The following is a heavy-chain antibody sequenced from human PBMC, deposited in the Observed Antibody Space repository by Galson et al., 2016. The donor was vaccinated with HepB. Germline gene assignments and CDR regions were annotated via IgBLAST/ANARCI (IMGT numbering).Heavy chain of an antibody. CDR2: VSASSGTI. V-gene: IGHV3-48*01. J-gene: IGHJ6*02. CDR1: GFKFSDCN. Sequence: LRISCSDSGFKFSDCNVIWVRQAPGRGLEWVAYVSASSGTIYYPAPVEGRCIISKDNANNSLSLQMNSLRAEDTAFCYCARPYTYYFGSGSYFDVLHYGMDVWGRGTVVTVSS. CDR3: ARPYTYYFGSGSYFDVLHYGMDV. D-gene: IGHD3-10*01.